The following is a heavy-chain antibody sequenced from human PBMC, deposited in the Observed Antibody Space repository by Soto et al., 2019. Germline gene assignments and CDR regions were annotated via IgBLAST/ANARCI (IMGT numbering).Heavy chain of an antibody. CDR3: ARDLLAHNYDYDWGSSPRFDY. CDR2: ISAYNGNT. CDR1: GYTFTSYG. D-gene: IGHD3-16*01. V-gene: IGHV1-18*01. Sequence: QVQLVQSGAEVKKPGASVKVSCKASGYTFTSYGISWVRQAPGQGLEWMGWISAYNGNTNYAQKLQGRVTMTTDTSPSTSYLELRSLRSDDTAVYYCARDLLAHNYDYDWGSSPRFDYWGQGTLVTVSS. J-gene: IGHJ4*01.